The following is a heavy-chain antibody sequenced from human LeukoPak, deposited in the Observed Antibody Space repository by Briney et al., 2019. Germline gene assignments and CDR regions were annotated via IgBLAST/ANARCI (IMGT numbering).Heavy chain of an antibody. Sequence: PSVTLSLTCTASGDSISYTNYYWGWIRQPPGKGLEWIGSIYYSGRNYHKPSLKSRVTISVDTSKNQFSLKLTSVSAADTAVYYCASFAAYDISGYYYVDYWGQGTLVTVSS. CDR2: IYYSGRN. V-gene: IGHV4-39*01. CDR1: GDSISYTNYY. D-gene: IGHD3-22*01. CDR3: ASFAAYDISGYYYVDY. J-gene: IGHJ4*01.